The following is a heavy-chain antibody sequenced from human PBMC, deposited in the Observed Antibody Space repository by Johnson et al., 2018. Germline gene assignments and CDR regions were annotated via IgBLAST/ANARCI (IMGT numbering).Heavy chain of an antibody. V-gene: IGHV4-31*03. J-gene: IGHJ4*02. CDR2: ISYNGNT. Sequence: QVQLQESGPGLVKPSQTXSLTCSVSGGSIGSGDNYWNWIRQHPVKGLEWIGDISYNGNTYYNQSLKSRVTISVDTSKNQFSLRLSSVTAADTAVYFCARGLRPTPYYFEYWGQGTLVTFSS. D-gene: IGHD4-17*01. CDR3: ARGLRPTPYYFEY. CDR1: GGSIGSGDNY.